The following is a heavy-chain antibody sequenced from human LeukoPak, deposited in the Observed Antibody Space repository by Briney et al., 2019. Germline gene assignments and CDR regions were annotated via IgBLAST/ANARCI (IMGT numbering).Heavy chain of an antibody. CDR1: GFSFSGDW. D-gene: IGHD2-15*01. CDR3: ARFGYVAAVDV. Sequence: GGSLRLSCAASGFSFSGDWMTWVRQAPGTGLEWVANINPAGSETYYVDPVKGRFSISRDNAKNLVYLQMNSLRAEDTAVYHCARFGYVAAVDVWGQGTPVTVSS. J-gene: IGHJ4*02. CDR2: INPAGSET. V-gene: IGHV3-7*01.